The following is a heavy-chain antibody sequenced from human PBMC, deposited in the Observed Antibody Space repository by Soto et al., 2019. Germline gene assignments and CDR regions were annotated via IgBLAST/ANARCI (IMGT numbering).Heavy chain of an antibody. D-gene: IGHD6-6*01. V-gene: IGHV3-20*04. Sequence: EVQLVESGGGVVRPGGSLRLSCAASGFTFDDYGMSWVRQAPGKGLEWVSGINWNGGSTGYADSVKGRFTISRDNAKNSLYLQMNSLRAEDTALYYCARGALRGSSRSYYYYYGMDVWGQGTTVTVSS. CDR1: GFTFDDYG. CDR2: INWNGGST. J-gene: IGHJ6*02. CDR3: ARGALRGSSRSYYYYYGMDV.